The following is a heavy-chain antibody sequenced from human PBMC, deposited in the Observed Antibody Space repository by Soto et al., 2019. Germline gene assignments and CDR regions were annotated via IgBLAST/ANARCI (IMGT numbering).Heavy chain of an antibody. CDR1: GDWFRNFG. J-gene: IGHJ4*02. V-gene: IGHV1-69*01. Sequence: VKRSCNASGDWFRNFGISWVRQAPGQGLEWMAGIVPFFGRPNYAQRFRGRLNSTAEESKSTGYMELISLRSNDTAVYYCAREGSGYNCWGRAPKVTGSS. CDR2: IVPFFGRP. D-gene: IGHD5-12*01. CDR3: AREGSGYNC.